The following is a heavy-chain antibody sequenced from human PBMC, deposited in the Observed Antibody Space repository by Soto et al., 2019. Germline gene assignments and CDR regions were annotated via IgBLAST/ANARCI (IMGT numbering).Heavy chain of an antibody. CDR1: GFSFRTTW. J-gene: IGHJ4*02. V-gene: IGHV3-15*05. CDR2: IKSKSAGETT. Sequence: EVQLVESGGGLVKPGGSLRLSCAASGFSFRTTWMDWVRQAPGKGLEWVGRIKSKSAGETTDYADPVKGRFTISRDDSKDTLYLHMDSLETGDTAVYYGSTGSPFSGSVFDYWGQGTLVTVSS. CDR3: STGSPFSGSVFDY. D-gene: IGHD1-26*01.